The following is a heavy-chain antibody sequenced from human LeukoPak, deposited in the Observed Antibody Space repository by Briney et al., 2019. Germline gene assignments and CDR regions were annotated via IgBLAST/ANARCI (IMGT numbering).Heavy chain of an antibody. Sequence: ASVKVSCKASGYTFTCYYMHWVRQAPGQGLEWMGWINPNSGGTNYAQKFQGRVTMTRDTSISTAYMELSRLRSDDTAVDYCARRGRSSGSYYNPGAFDIWGQGTMVTVSS. D-gene: IGHD3-10*01. V-gene: IGHV1-2*02. CDR1: GYTFTCYY. CDR3: ARRGRSSGSYYNPGAFDI. J-gene: IGHJ3*02. CDR2: INPNSGGT.